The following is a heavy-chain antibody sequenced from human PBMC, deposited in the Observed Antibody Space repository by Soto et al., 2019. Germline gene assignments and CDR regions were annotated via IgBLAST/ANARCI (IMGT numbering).Heavy chain of an antibody. V-gene: IGHV2-5*01. D-gene: IGHD6-6*01. J-gene: IGHJ3*02. CDR1: GFSLSTSGVG. CDR2: IYWSGDE. CDR3: ARGLATLPVFAFDI. Sequence: VSGPTLVNPTQTLTLTCSFSGFSLSTSGVGVGWIRQSPGKALEWLALIYWSGDEHYRPSLKSRLSIIKDTSKNHVVLIMTDMDPVDKATYYCARGLATLPVFAFDIWGQGTMFTVSS.